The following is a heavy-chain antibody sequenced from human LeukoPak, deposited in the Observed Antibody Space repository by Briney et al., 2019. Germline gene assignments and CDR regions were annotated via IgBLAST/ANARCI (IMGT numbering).Heavy chain of an antibody. CDR3: ARTYYYGSGSNDY. J-gene: IGHJ4*02. V-gene: IGHV3-21*01. CDR2: ISGSTNYI. Sequence: GGSLRLSCAASGFSFSSYTMNWVRQAPGKGLEWVSSISGSTNYIYFADSVKGRFTISRDNAKNSLYLQMNSLRAEDTAVYYCARTYYYGSGSNDYWGQGTLVTVSS. CDR1: GFSFSSYT. D-gene: IGHD3-10*01.